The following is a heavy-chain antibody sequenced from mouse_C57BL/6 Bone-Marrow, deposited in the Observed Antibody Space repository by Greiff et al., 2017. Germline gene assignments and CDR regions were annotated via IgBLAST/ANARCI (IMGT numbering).Heavy chain of an antibody. V-gene: IGHV1-54*01. CDR2: INPGSGGT. J-gene: IGHJ4*01. CDR3: ARPPVYDGYYAMDY. Sequence: QVQLQQSGAELVRPGTSVKVSCKASGYAFTNYLIEWVKQRPGQGLEWIGVINPGSGGTNYNEKFKGKATLTADKSSSTAYMQLSSLTSEDSAVYFCARPPVYDGYYAMDYWGQGTSVTVSS. D-gene: IGHD2-3*01. CDR1: GYAFTNYL.